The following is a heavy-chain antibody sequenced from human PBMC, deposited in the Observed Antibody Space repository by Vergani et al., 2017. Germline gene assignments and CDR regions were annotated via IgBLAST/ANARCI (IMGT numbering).Heavy chain of an antibody. CDR3: AKLNPPQSYDYVPRGPDDY. J-gene: IGHJ4*02. CDR2: ISYDGTNK. Sequence: QVQLVESGGGVVQPGRSLRLSCAASGFTFGDHGIHWVRRAPGKGLEWVALISYDGTNKYYTNSVRGRFTISRDNSKDTLYLQMNSLRAEDTDVYYCAKLNPPQSYDYVPRGPDDYWGQGTLVTVSS. CDR1: GFTFGDHG. D-gene: IGHD3-16*01. V-gene: IGHV3-30-3*02.